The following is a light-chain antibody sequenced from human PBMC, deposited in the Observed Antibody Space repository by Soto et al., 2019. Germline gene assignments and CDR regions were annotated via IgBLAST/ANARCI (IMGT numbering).Light chain of an antibody. CDR2: EVT. J-gene: IGLJ3*02. CDR3: SSYTSSSTRV. Sequence: QSALTQPASVSGSPGQSIVISCTGTRSDVGRYNYVSWYQQHPGKAPKLLIYEVTYRPSGVSNRFSGSKSGNTASLTISGLQAEDEADYYCSSYTSSSTRVFGGGTKLTVL. V-gene: IGLV2-14*01. CDR1: RSDVGRYNY.